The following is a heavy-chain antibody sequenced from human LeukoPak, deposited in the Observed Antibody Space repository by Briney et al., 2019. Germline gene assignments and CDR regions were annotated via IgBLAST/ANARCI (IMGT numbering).Heavy chain of an antibody. J-gene: IGHJ4*02. Sequence: SAKVSCKASGFTFTSSSMRWVRQARGQRLEWIGWIAVGSGNTNYARKFQGRVTITRDMSTSTAYMELSSLRSEDTALYYCAAVFGSGYYYYFDYWGQGTLVTVSS. CDR3: AAVFGSGYYYYFDY. V-gene: IGHV1-58*02. CDR2: IAVGSGNT. CDR1: GFTFTSSS. D-gene: IGHD3-22*01.